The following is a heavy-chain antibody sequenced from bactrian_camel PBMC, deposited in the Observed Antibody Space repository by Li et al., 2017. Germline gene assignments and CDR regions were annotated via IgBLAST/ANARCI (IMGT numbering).Heavy chain of an antibody. CDR2: INSAGST. J-gene: IGHJ6*01. D-gene: IGHD7*01. V-gene: IGHV3S28*01. CDR1: GFTFNNYY. Sequence: GGSLRLSCAASGFTFNNYYMSWVRQAPGKGLEWVSTINSAGSTYYADSVKGRFTISRDNAKNTLYLQMNSLKTEDTAVYYCAADLVPTGGTYTILSNVPYFGCWGQGTQVTVS. CDR3: AADLVPTGGTYTILSNVPYFGC.